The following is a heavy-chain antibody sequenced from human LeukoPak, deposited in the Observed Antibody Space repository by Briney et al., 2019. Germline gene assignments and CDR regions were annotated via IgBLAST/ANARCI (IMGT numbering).Heavy chain of an antibody. CDR3: ARLAVAGIYYYYGMDV. V-gene: IGHV1-18*01. Sequence: GASVKVSCKASGNTFTSYGISWVRQAPGQGLEWMGWFSAYNGNTNYAQKFQGRVTMTTDTSTSTAYMELRSLRSDDTAVYYCARLAVAGIYYYYGMDVWGQGTTVTVSS. CDR1: GNTFTSYG. CDR2: FSAYNGNT. J-gene: IGHJ6*02. D-gene: IGHD6-19*01.